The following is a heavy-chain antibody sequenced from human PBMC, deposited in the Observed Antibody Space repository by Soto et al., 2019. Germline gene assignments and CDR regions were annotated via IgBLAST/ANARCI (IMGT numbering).Heavy chain of an antibody. CDR2: ISYDGSNK. J-gene: IGHJ3*02. V-gene: IGHV3-30-3*01. D-gene: IGHD6-13*01. CDR3: ARVGGSSLPRRGAFDI. Sequence: GGSLRLSCAASGFTFSSYAMHWVRQAPGKGLEWVAVISYDGSNKYYADSVKGRFTISRDNSKNTLYLQMNSLRAEDTAVYYCARVGGSSLPRRGAFDIWGQGTMVTVSS. CDR1: GFTFSSYA.